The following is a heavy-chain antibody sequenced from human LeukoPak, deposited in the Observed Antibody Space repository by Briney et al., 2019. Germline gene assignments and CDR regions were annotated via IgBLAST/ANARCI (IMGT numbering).Heavy chain of an antibody. Sequence: ASVNVSCKASRYTFTDYSMHWVRQAPGQGLEWMGRINPNNGDTKYAQRFRGRVTMTMDTSINTAYTELSSLRSDDTAVYYCARGGKSELGTCDFWGQGTLVTVSA. CDR1: RYTFTDYS. CDR2: INPNNGDT. V-gene: IGHV1-2*02. CDR3: ARGGKSELGTCDF. J-gene: IGHJ4*02. D-gene: IGHD7-27*01.